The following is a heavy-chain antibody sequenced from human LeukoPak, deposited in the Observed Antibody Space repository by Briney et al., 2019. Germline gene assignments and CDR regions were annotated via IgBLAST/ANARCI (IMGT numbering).Heavy chain of an antibody. D-gene: IGHD3-10*01. CDR1: GGSISSSNW. J-gene: IGHJ2*01. CDR2: IYHSGST. Sequence: SGTLSLTCAVSGGSISSSNWWSWVRQPPGKGLEWIGEIYHSGSTNYNPSLKSRVTISVDKSKNQFSLKLSSVTAADTAVYYCARDGAYYGSVQPEGYFDLWGRGTLVTVSS. V-gene: IGHV4-4*02. CDR3: ARDGAYYGSVQPEGYFDL.